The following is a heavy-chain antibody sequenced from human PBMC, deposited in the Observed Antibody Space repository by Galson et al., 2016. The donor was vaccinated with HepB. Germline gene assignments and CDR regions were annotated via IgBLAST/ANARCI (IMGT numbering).Heavy chain of an antibody. CDR3: SRSGELLMEDYYLDF. J-gene: IGHJ4*02. D-gene: IGHD2-8*01. Sequence: SLRLSCAASEFAFSRHAMHWVRQAPGRGLEWVAAISYDGSHKYYVDSVKGRFTVSRDNSKTTLYLQMNSLQPEDTAVYFCSRSGELLMEDYYLDFWGQGTLVT. CDR1: EFAFSRHA. V-gene: IGHV3-30*04. CDR2: ISYDGSHK.